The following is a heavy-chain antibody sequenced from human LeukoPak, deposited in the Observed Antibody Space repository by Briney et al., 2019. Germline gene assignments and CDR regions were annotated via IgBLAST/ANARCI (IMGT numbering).Heavy chain of an antibody. CDR2: INHSGST. CDR3: ATLTGGDDAFDI. D-gene: IGHD4-23*01. J-gene: IGHJ3*02. CDR1: GGSFSGYC. Sequence: SETLSLTCAVYGGSFSGYCWSWIRQPPGKGLEWIGEINHSGSTNYNPSLKSRVTISVDTSKNQFSLKLNSVTPADTAVYYCATLTGGDDAFDIWGQGTMVTVSS. V-gene: IGHV4-34*01.